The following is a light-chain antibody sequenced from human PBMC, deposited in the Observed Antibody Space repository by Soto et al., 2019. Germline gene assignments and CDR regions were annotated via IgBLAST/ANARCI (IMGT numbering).Light chain of an antibody. J-gene: IGLJ2*01. Sequence: QSVLTQPASVSGSPGQSITISCTGTSSDVGGYNHVSWYQQHPGKAPKLTIYDVSNRPSGVSNRFSGSKSGNTASLTISGLQAEDEADYYCSSYTSSSTLVFGGGTKLTVL. CDR1: SSDVGGYNH. CDR2: DVS. CDR3: SSYTSSSTLV. V-gene: IGLV2-14*01.